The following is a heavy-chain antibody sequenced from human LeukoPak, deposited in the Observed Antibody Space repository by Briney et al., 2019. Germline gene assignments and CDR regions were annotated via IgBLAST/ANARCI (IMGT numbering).Heavy chain of an antibody. CDR3: ARSFSTYCSSTSCPSTFDY. V-gene: IGHV4-34*01. CDR1: GGSFSGYY. J-gene: IGHJ4*02. D-gene: IGHD2-2*01. CDR2: INHGGST. Sequence: SETLSLTCAVYGGSFSGYYWSWIRQPPGKGLEWIGEINHGGSTNYNPSLKSRVTISVDTSKNQFSLKLSSVTAADTAVYYCARSFSTYCSSTSCPSTFDYWGQRTLVTVSS.